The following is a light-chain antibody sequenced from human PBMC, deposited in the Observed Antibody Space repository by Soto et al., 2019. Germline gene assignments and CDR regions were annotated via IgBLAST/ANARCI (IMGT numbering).Light chain of an antibody. V-gene: IGKV1-13*02. CDR1: QGISSS. CDR3: QQTRAYPST. Sequence: AIQMTQSPSSLSASVGDRVTITCRASQGISSSLAWYQQKPGKAPNLLIYGASTLQSGVPSRFSGSGSGTDFTLTISSLQAEDFASYYCQQTRAYPSTFGGGTKVDIK. CDR2: GAS. J-gene: IGKJ4*01.